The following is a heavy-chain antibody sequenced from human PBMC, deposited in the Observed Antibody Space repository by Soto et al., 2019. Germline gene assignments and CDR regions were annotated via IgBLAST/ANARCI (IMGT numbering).Heavy chain of an antibody. J-gene: IGHJ4*02. D-gene: IGHD6-6*01. Sequence: EVQLVESGGGLVQPGGSLRLSCAASGFTFSSYWMSWVRQAPGKGLEWVANIKQDGSDKYYVDSVKGRFTISRDNAKNSLYLQMNSLTGEDAAIYYCAKVKSVAGQEWGQGTLVTVSS. V-gene: IGHV3-7*05. CDR1: GFTFSSYW. CDR3: AKVKSVAGQE. CDR2: IKQDGSDK.